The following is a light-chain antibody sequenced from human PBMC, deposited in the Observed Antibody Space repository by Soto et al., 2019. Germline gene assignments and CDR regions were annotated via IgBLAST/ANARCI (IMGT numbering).Light chain of an antibody. CDR2: ANN. CDR3: AAWDDGLNGWL. CDR1: SSNVGGNT. J-gene: IGLJ3*02. V-gene: IGLV1-44*01. Sequence: QSVLTQPPSASGTPGQRVTISCSGSSSNVGGNTINWYQHLPGTAPKLLIEANNQRASGVPDRFSGSKSANSASLAISGLKSEDEADYYCAAWDDGLNGWLFGGGTKVTVL.